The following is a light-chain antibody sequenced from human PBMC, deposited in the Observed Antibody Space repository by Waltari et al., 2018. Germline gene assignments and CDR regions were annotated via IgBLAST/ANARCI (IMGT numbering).Light chain of an antibody. V-gene: IGLV8-61*01. CDR3: VLSMGSGIWM. J-gene: IGLJ3*02. CDR2: DTN. CDR1: SGSVSTTYY. Sequence: QTVVTQEPSLSVSPGGTVTLTCGLSSGSVSTTYYPSWSQQAPGQAPRTLIFDTNPRSSGVPDRFSGSILDNKAALTITGAQADDECDYYCVLSMGSGIWMFGGGTKLTVL.